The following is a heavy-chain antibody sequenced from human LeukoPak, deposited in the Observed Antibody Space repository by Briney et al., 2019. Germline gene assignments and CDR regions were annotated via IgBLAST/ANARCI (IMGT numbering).Heavy chain of an antibody. J-gene: IGHJ6*02. V-gene: IGHV5-51*01. CDR2: IYPGDSDT. CDR1: GYSFTSYW. Sequence: GESLKISCKGSGYSFTSYWIGWVRQMPGKGLEWMGIIYPGDSDTRYSPSFQGQVTISADKSISTAYLQWSSLKASDTAMYYCARDGSGSYYLDYYYGMDVWGQGTMVTVSS. CDR3: ARDGSGSYYLDYYYGMDV. D-gene: IGHD3-10*01.